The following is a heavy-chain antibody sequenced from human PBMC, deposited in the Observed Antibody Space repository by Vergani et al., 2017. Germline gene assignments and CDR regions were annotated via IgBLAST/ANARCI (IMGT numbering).Heavy chain of an antibody. CDR1: GYTFIDHH. CDR2: ISPNNGGT. CDR3: LSEGLSGGY. D-gene: IGHD2-15*01. J-gene: IGHJ4*02. V-gene: IGHV1-2*02. Sequence: QVQLVQSGAELKKPGASVKVSCKASGYTFIDHHIHWVRQAPGQGPEWMGWISPNNGGTKETQKFLGRVTMTADTSIDTVYMEMSGLTSDDTAVYYCLSEGLSGGYWGRGTLVTVSS.